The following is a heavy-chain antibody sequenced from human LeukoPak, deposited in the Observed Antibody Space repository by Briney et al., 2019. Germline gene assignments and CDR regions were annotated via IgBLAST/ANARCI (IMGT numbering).Heavy chain of an antibody. CDR3: ARHAKAYGSSCDY. CDR2: IDPSDSYT. D-gene: IGHD6-13*01. V-gene: IGHV5-10-1*01. J-gene: IGHJ4*02. CDR1: GYSFATYW. Sequence: PGESLKISGKGSGYSFATYWISWVRRIPGKGWGWMGSIDPSDSYTNYSTSFQGHVNISADKSFSTAYLQWTSLKASDTAMYYCARHAKAYGSSCDYWGQGTLVTVSS.